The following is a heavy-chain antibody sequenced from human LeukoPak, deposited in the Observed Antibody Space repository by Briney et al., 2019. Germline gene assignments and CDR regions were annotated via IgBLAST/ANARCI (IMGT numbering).Heavy chain of an antibody. CDR2: INQDGGTK. D-gene: IGHD3-10*01. Sequence: GGSLRLSCAASGFSLSSYAMSWVRHTPGKGLEWVANINQDGGTKYYRDFAKGRFTISRDNAQNSLYLQINSLRAEDTAVYYCAREKGTLIRAMAFEMWGQGTMVTVPS. CDR1: GFSLSSYA. J-gene: IGHJ3*02. V-gene: IGHV3-7*01. CDR3: AREKGTLIRAMAFEM.